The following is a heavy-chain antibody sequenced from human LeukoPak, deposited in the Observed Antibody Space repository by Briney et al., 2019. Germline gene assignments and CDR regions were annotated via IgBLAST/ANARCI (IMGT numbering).Heavy chain of an antibody. Sequence: SQTLSLTCALSGDSVSSNSVAWNWIRQSPSRGLEWLGRTYYRSKWYNEYAVSVKSRITINADTSKNQLSLQLNSVTPEDTAVYYCIRDDRRKVGNSFDYWGQGTLVTVSS. CDR1: GDSVSSNSVA. J-gene: IGHJ4*02. CDR3: IRDDRRKVGNSFDY. V-gene: IGHV6-1*01. CDR2: TYYRSKWYN. D-gene: IGHD1-14*01.